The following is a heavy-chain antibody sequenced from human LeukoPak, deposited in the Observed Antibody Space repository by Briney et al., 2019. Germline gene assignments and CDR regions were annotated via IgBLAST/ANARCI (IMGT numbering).Heavy chain of an antibody. J-gene: IGHJ4*02. D-gene: IGHD2-2*01. CDR3: ARVVVVVPAAILKYFDY. CDR1: GFTFSDYY. V-gene: IGHV3-11*01. Sequence: GGSLRLSCAASGFTFSDYYMSWIRQAPGKGLEWVSYISSSGSTIYYADSVKGRFTISRDNAKNSLYLQMNSLRAEDTAVYYCARVVVVVPAAILKYFDYWGKGTLVTVSS. CDR2: ISSSGSTI.